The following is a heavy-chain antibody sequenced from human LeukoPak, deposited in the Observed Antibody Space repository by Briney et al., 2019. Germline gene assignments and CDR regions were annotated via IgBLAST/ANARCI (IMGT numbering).Heavy chain of an antibody. Sequence: GGSLRLSCAASGFTFSRYGMSWVRQAPGKGLEWVSTTSDRAGSSSYSDSVKGRFTISRDNSKNTLYLQMNSLRAEDTAVYYCANNRIVGITPLDYWGQGTLVIVSS. CDR3: ANNRIVGITPLDY. D-gene: IGHD1-26*01. CDR2: TSDRAGSS. V-gene: IGHV3-23*01. CDR1: GFTFSRYG. J-gene: IGHJ4*02.